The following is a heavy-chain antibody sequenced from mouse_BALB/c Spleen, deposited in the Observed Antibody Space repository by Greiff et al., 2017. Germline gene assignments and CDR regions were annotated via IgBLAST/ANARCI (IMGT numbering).Heavy chain of an antibody. CDR3: TRSGTTATYWYFDV. CDR1: GYTFTSYY. V-gene: IGHV1S81*02. CDR2: INPSNGGT. J-gene: IGHJ1*01. Sequence: VQLQQSGAELVKPGASVKLSCKASGYTFTSYYMYWVKQRPGQGLEWIGEINPSNGGTNFNEKFKSKATLTVDKSSSTAYMQLSSLTSEDSAVYYCTRSGTTATYWYFDVWGAGTTVTVSS. D-gene: IGHD1-2*01.